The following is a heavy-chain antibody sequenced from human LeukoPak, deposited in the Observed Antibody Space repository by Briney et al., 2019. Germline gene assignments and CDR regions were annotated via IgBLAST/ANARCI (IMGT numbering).Heavy chain of an antibody. CDR3: AKDRSQSFDC. J-gene: IGHJ4*02. CDR1: GFTFSSYA. CDR2: ITGSGGNT. V-gene: IGHV3-23*01. Sequence: GGSLRLSCAASGFTFSSYAMSRVRQIPGKGLEWVSAITGSGGNTYYADSVKGRFTISRDNSKSTLFLQMNSLRAEDTALYYCAKDRSQSFDCWGQGTLVTVSS.